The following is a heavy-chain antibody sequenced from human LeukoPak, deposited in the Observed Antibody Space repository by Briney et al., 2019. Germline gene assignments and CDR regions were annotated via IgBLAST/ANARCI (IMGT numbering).Heavy chain of an antibody. CDR3: AKGSSPSRPYYFGY. Sequence: GGSLRLSCAASGFTFSSYAMSWVRQAPGKGLEWVSAITDSGGSTFYADSVQGRFTISRDNSKNTLYLQMNSLRAEDTAVYYCAKGSSPSRPYYFGYWGQGTLVTVSS. D-gene: IGHD1-26*01. V-gene: IGHV3-23*01. CDR1: GFTFSSYA. CDR2: ITDSGGST. J-gene: IGHJ4*02.